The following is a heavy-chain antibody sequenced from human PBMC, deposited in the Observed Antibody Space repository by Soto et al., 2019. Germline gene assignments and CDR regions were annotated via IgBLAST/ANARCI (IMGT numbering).Heavy chain of an antibody. CDR2: IIPMLGIA. V-gene: IGHV1-69*02. D-gene: IGHD2-21*01. Sequence: QVQLVQSGAEVKKPGSTMKVSCKDSGDTFSTYSMFWVRQAPGQVLEWMGRIIPMLGIANYAQMFQGRVTITADKSTGTAYMELSSLRADDTALYYCTIGSWSGEVFDIWGQGTMVTVSS. CDR1: GDTFSTYS. CDR3: TIGSWSGEVFDI. J-gene: IGHJ3*02.